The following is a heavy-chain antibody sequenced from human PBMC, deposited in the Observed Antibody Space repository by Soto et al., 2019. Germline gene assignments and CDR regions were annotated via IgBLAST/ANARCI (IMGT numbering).Heavy chain of an antibody. D-gene: IGHD5-12*01. Sequence: VGSLRLSCAASGFSVSSNYMSWVRQAPGEGLEWVAIIYINGSTDYADSVQGRFSVSRDIYKNTLFLQMNNLRAEDTAVYFCSGDPSGYDEGDWYHGVDVWGQGTTVTVSS. V-gene: IGHV3-53*01. CDR3: SGDPSGYDEGDWYHGVDV. CDR2: IYINGST. J-gene: IGHJ6*02. CDR1: GFSVSSNY.